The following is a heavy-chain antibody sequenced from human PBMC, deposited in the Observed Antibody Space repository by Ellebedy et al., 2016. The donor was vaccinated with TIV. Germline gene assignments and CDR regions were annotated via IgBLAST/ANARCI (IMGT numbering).Heavy chain of an antibody. CDR2: IYYSGGT. V-gene: IGHV4-59*08. J-gene: IGHJ5*02. Sequence: MPSETLSLTCTVSGGSISSYYWSWIRQPPGKGVEWIGYIYYSGGTNYNPSLKSRVTISVDTSKNQFSLKLRSVTAADTAVYYCASAAPSYSSGPGWFDPWGQGTLVTVSS. CDR1: GGSISSYY. D-gene: IGHD6-19*01. CDR3: ASAAPSYSSGPGWFDP.